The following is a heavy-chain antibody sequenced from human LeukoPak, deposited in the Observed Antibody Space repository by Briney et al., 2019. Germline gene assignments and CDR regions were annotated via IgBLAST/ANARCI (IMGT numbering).Heavy chain of an antibody. CDR3: ARSYPGVVAFDI. CDR2: IYYTGNT. Sequence: SQTLSLTCTVSGGSISSGGYYWSWIRQHPGKGLEWIGYIYYTGNTYYNPSLKSRVTISVDTSKNEFSLKLTSVTAADTAVYYCARSYPGVVAFDIWGQGTMVTVSS. D-gene: IGHD2-15*01. V-gene: IGHV4-31*03. J-gene: IGHJ3*02. CDR1: GGSISSGGYY.